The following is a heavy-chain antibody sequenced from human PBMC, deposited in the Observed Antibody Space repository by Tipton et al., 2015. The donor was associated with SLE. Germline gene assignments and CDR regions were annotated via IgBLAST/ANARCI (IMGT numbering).Heavy chain of an antibody. D-gene: IGHD6-6*01. V-gene: IGHV4-4*07. Sequence: TLSLTCTVSDGSISDYYWTWIRQPAGEGLEWIGRIYASGSTNYSPSPRSRAAMSVDTSKNQFSLKLSSVTAADTAVYFCASSEYSSPRVLDYWGQGTLVTVSS. J-gene: IGHJ4*02. CDR1: DGSISDYY. CDR3: ASSEYSSPRVLDY. CDR2: IYASGST.